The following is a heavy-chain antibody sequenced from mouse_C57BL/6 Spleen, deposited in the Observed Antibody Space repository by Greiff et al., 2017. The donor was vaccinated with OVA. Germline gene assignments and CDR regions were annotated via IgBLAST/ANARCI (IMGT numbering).Heavy chain of an antibody. CDR1: GYTFTSYW. V-gene: IGHV1-64*01. J-gene: IGHJ2*01. Sequence: LVESGAELVKPGASVKLSCKASGYTFTSYWMHWVKQRPGQGLEWIGMIHPNSGSTNYNEKFKSKATLTVDKSSSTAYMQLSSLTSEDSAVYYCARKELGFDYWGQGTTLTVSS. D-gene: IGHD4-1*01. CDR3: ARKELGFDY. CDR2: IHPNSGST.